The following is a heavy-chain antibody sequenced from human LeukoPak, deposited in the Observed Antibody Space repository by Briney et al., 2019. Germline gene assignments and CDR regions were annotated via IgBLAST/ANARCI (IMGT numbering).Heavy chain of an antibody. J-gene: IGHJ3*02. Sequence: GGSLRLSCAASGFTFSSYAMSWVRQAPGKGLEWVSAISGSGGSTYYADSVKGRFTISRDNSKNTLYLQMNSLRAEDTAVYYCAKARGNWNPRPDAFDIWGQGTMVTVSS. CDR1: GFTFSSYA. D-gene: IGHD1-20*01. CDR3: AKARGNWNPRPDAFDI. V-gene: IGHV3-23*01. CDR2: ISGSGGST.